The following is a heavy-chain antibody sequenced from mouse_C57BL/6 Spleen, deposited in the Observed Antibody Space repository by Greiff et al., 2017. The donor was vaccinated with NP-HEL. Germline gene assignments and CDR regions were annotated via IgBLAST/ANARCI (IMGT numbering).Heavy chain of an antibody. J-gene: IGHJ2*01. CDR2: IRNRANGYTT. CDR1: GFTFTDYY. D-gene: IGHD4-1*01. V-gene: IGHV7-3*01. Sequence: EVQLVESGGGLVQPGGSLSLSCAASGFTFTDYYMSWVRQPPGKALEWLGFIRNRANGYTTEYTASVKVRFTISRDNSQSILYLQMNALRAEDSATYYCARYDSSGTLFDYWGKGTTLTVSS. CDR3: ARYDSSGTLFDY.